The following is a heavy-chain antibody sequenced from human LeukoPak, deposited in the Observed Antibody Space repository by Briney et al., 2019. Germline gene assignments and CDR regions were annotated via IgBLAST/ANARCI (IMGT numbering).Heavy chain of an antibody. J-gene: IGHJ4*02. D-gene: IGHD3-22*01. CDR3: ARARNDYDSSSFSALDY. Sequence: PGGSLRLSCAASGFTFRSYGMHWVRQAPGKGLEWLAVIWYDGSNIYYGDPVKGRFAISRDNSKNTLYLQINSLGAEDTAVYYCARARNDYDSSSFSALDYWGQGTLVTVSS. CDR1: GFTFRSYG. CDR2: IWYDGSNI. V-gene: IGHV3-33*01.